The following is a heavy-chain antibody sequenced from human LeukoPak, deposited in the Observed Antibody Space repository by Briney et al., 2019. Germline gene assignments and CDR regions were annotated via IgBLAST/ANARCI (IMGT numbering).Heavy chain of an antibody. CDR1: GFTFSSYG. D-gene: IGHD3-16*02. Sequence: GGSLRLSCAASGFTFSSYGMHWIRQAPGKGLEWVAVIPYDGSNKYYADSVKGRFTISRDNSKNTLYLQMNSLRAEDTAVYYCARGRNDYVWGSYLNWFDPWGQGALVTVSS. CDR2: IPYDGSNK. V-gene: IGHV3-30*03. CDR3: ARGRNDYVWGSYLNWFDP. J-gene: IGHJ5*02.